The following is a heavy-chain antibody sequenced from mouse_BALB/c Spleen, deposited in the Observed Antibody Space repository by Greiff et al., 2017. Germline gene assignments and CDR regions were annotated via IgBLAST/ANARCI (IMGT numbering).Heavy chain of an antibody. J-gene: IGHJ1*01. V-gene: IGHV5-6-5*01. Sequence: EVMLVESGGGLVKPGGSLKLSCAASGFTFSSYAMSWVRQTPEKRLEWVASISSGGSTYYPDSVKGRFTISRDNARNILYLQMSSLRSEDTAMYYCARRGYGSSYWYFDVWGAGTTVTVSS. CDR1: GFTFSSYA. CDR3: ARRGYGSSYWYFDV. D-gene: IGHD1-1*01. CDR2: ISSGGST.